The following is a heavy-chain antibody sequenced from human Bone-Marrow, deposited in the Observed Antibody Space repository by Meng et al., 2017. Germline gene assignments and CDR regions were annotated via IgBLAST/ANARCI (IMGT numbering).Heavy chain of an antibody. D-gene: IGHD2-15*01. V-gene: IGHV3-30*04. CDR3: ARGGRRYCSGGSCYWWVGIFDY. CDR2: ISYDGSNK. CDR1: GFTFSSYA. Sequence: GESLKISCAASGFTFSSYAMHWVRQAPGKGLEWVAVISYDGSNKYYADSVKGRFTISRDNSKNTLYLQMNSLRAEDTAVYYCARGGRRYCSGGSCYWWVGIFDYWGQGTLVTVSS. J-gene: IGHJ4*02.